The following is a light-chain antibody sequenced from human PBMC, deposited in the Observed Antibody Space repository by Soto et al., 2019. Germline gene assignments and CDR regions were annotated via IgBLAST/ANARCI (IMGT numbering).Light chain of an antibody. CDR1: QGISNY. J-gene: IGKJ4*02. CDR2: AAS. V-gene: IGKV1-27*01. Sequence: DIQMTQSPSSLSASVGDRVTITCRASQGISNYLAWYQQIPGKVPKLLISAASTLQSGVPSRFSGSGSGTDFTLTISSLQPEDVATYYCQKYTNFPAFGGGTKVAIK. CDR3: QKYTNFPA.